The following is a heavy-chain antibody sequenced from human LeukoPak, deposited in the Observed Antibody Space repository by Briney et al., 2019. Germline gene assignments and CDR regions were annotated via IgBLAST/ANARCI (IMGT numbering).Heavy chain of an antibody. CDR3: AREGGDYYDSSGYYFDY. V-gene: IGHV1-18*01. CDR1: GYTFTSYG. Sequence: ASVKVSCKASGYTFTSYGISWVRQASGQGLEWMGWISAYNGNTNYAQKLQGRVTMTTDTSTSTAYMELRSLRSDDTAVYYCAREGGDYYDSSGYYFDYWGQGTLVTVSS. CDR2: ISAYNGNT. D-gene: IGHD3-22*01. J-gene: IGHJ4*02.